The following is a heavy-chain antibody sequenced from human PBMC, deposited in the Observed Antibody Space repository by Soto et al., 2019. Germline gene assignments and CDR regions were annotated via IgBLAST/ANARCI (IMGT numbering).Heavy chain of an antibody. J-gene: IGHJ6*02. CDR3: ARVSILPHYYYYGMDV. V-gene: IGHV1-69*13. Sequence: SVKVSCKTSGCTFSSYAINWVRQAPGQGLEWMGGIIPIFGTANYAQKFQGRVTIIAEESTSTAYMELSSLRSEDTAVYYCARVSILPHYYYYGMDVWGQGTTVTVSS. CDR1: GCTFSSYA. D-gene: IGHD3-16*02. CDR2: IIPIFGTA.